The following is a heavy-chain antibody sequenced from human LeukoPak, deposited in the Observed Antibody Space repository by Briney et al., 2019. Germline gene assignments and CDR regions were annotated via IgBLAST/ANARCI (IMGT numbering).Heavy chain of an antibody. CDR2: ISSSSSYI. Sequence: PGGSLRLSCAASGFTFSSYSMNWVRQAPGKGLEWVSSISSSSSYIYYADSVKGRFTISRDNAKNSLYLQMNSLRAEDTAVYYCASPRMETIFGVAKGLRDYWGQGTLVTVSS. CDR3: ASPRMETIFGVAKGLRDY. V-gene: IGHV3-21*01. CDR1: GFTFSSYS. D-gene: IGHD3-3*01. J-gene: IGHJ4*02.